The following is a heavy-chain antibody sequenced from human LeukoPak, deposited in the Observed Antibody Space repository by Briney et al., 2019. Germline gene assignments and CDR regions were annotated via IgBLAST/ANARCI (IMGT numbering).Heavy chain of an antibody. D-gene: IGHD3-22*01. V-gene: IGHV4-59*11. CDR2: ISDSGST. J-gene: IGHJ4*02. CDR1: GGSLSTHH. Sequence: SETLSLTCVVSGGSLSTHHWSWIRQSPGRGLEWIGYISDSGSTNYNPSLKSRVTISVDTSKNQFSLMLSSVTAADTAVYYCARGYDSSAYYPFNYWGQGTLVAVSS. CDR3: ARGYDSSAYYPFNY.